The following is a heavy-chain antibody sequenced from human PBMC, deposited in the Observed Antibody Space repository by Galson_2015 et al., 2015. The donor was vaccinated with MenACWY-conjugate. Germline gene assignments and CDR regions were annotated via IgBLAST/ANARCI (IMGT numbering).Heavy chain of an antibody. D-gene: IGHD6-6*01. CDR1: GFTFSSYG. J-gene: IGHJ4*02. Sequence: SLRLSCAASGFTFSSYGMHWVRQAPGKGLEWVAVISYDGSNKYYADSVKGRFTISRDNSKNTLYLQMNSLGAEDTAVYYCAKSIAARPDVDHGGQGTLVTVSS. V-gene: IGHV3-30*18. CDR2: ISYDGSNK. CDR3: AKSIAARPDVDH.